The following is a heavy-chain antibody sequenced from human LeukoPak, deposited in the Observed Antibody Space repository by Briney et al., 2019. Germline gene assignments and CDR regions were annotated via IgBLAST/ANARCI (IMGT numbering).Heavy chain of an antibody. Sequence: GGSLRLSCAVSEISITTTYMSWVRQAPGKGLEWVSSISSRSSHIYYTDSVKGRFTISRDNAKNSLYLQMNSLRAEDTAVYYCARVSFDYWGGNNWFDPWGQGALVTVSS. CDR2: ISSRSSHI. J-gene: IGHJ5*02. V-gene: IGHV3-21*06. CDR1: EISITTTY. CDR3: ARVSFDYWGGNNWFDP. D-gene: IGHD3/OR15-3a*01.